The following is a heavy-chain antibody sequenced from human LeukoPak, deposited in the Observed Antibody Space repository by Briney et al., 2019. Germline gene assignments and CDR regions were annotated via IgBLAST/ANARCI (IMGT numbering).Heavy chain of an antibody. Sequence: GGSLRLSCAASGFTFSDYYMSWIRQAPGKGLEWVAHIRQDGNEKQYMESVRGRFTISRDNTKNSMYLQMDSLRDEDTAVYYCARAGRSFYGGSSDYWGQGTLVTVSS. CDR1: GFTFSDYY. V-gene: IGHV3-7*01. CDR3: ARAGRSFYGGSSDY. D-gene: IGHD4-23*01. CDR2: IRQDGNEK. J-gene: IGHJ4*02.